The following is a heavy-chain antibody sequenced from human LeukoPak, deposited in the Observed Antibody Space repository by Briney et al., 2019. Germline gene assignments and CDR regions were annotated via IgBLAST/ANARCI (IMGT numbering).Heavy chain of an antibody. CDR3: AKGLRSTRRQGGQGDH. CDR2: IYPGDSDT. CDR1: GYSFTSYW. Sequence: GESLKISCQSSGYSFTSYWIAWVRQMPGKGLEWMGIIYPGDSDTRYSPSFQGQVTISADKSIRTAYLQGGSLNALDTALYYRAKGLRSTRRQGGQGDHRGQGNLGPGSS. D-gene: IGHD2-2*01. J-gene: IGHJ4*02. V-gene: IGHV5-51*01.